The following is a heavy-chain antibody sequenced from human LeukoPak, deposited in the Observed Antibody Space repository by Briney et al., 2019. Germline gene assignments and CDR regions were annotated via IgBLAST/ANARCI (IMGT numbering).Heavy chain of an antibody. CDR3: ASGGGFSSGYYYLLPLGY. CDR2: INHSGST. CDR1: GGSFSGYY. D-gene: IGHD3-22*01. Sequence: SETLSLTCAVYGGSFSGYYWSWIRQPPGKGLEWIGEINHSGSTNYNPSLKSRVTISVDTSKNQFSLKLSSVTAADTAVYYCASGGGFSSGYYYLLPLGYWGQGTLVTVSS. J-gene: IGHJ4*02. V-gene: IGHV4-34*01.